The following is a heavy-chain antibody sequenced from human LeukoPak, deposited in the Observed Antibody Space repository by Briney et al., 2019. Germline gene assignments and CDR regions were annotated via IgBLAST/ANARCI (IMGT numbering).Heavy chain of an antibody. D-gene: IGHD4-17*01. V-gene: IGHV1-2*02. Sequence: ASVKVSCKASGYTFTGYYIHWVRQAPGQGLEWMGWINPNSGGTNYAQKFQGRVTMTRDTSISTAYMEPSRLRSDDTAVYYCARVPSTVTTTGYFDYWGQGTLVTVSS. CDR1: GYTFTGYY. J-gene: IGHJ4*02. CDR2: INPNSGGT. CDR3: ARVPSTVTTTGYFDY.